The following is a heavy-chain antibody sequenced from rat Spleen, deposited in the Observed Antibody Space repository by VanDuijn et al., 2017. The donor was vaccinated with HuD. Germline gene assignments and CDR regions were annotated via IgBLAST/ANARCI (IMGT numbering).Heavy chain of an antibody. D-gene: IGHD1-9*01. CDR1: GFTFSAYY. J-gene: IGHJ2*01. CDR3: ARRHYGYTDYFDY. V-gene: IGHV5-29*01. CDR2: ISSDGSNT. Sequence: EVQLVESDGGLVQPGRSLKLSCAASGFTFSAYYMAWVRQAPAKGLEWVATISSDGSNTYYRDSVKGRFTISRDNAKSTLSLQMDSLRSEDTATYYCARRHYGYTDYFDYWGQGVMVTVSS.